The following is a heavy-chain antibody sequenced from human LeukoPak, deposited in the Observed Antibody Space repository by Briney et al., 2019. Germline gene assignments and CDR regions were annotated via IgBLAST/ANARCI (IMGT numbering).Heavy chain of an antibody. J-gene: IGHJ5*02. D-gene: IGHD3-22*01. CDR2: IYYSGST. Sequence: PSETLSLTCTVPGGSISSHYWSWIRQPPGKGLEWIGYIYYSGSTTYNPSLKSRVTISVDTSKNQFSLKLSSVTAADTAVYFCARDYYDSSGSYLYHWFDPWGQGTLVTVSS. V-gene: IGHV4-59*11. CDR1: GGSISSHY. CDR3: ARDYYDSSGSYLYHWFDP.